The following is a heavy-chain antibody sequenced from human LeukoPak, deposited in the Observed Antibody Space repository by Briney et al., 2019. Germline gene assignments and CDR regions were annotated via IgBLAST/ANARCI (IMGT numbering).Heavy chain of an antibody. CDR2: IYYSGST. CDR1: GGSISSSSYY. Sequence: SSETLSLTCTVSGGSISSSSYYWGWIRQPPGKGLEWIGSIYYSGSTYYNPSLKSRVTISVDTSKNQFSLKLSSVTAADRAVYYCARQLVVLDSSSWFDYWGQGTLVTVSS. J-gene: IGHJ4*02. CDR3: ARQLVVLDSSSWFDY. V-gene: IGHV4-39*01. D-gene: IGHD6-13*01.